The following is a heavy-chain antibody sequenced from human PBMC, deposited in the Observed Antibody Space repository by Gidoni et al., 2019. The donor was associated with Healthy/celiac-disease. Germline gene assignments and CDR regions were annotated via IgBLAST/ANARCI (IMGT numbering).Heavy chain of an antibody. V-gene: IGHV1-2*02. Sequence: QVQMVQSGAEVKKPGASVKVSCKASGYTFTGYYMHWVRQAPGQGLEWMGWINPNSGGTNYAQKFQGRVTMTRDTSISTAYMELSRLRSDDTAVYYCARETGIVGATVRGTPGDAFDIWGQGTMVTVSS. J-gene: IGHJ3*02. D-gene: IGHD1-26*01. CDR1: GYTFTGYY. CDR3: ARETGIVGATVRGTPGDAFDI. CDR2: INPNSGGT.